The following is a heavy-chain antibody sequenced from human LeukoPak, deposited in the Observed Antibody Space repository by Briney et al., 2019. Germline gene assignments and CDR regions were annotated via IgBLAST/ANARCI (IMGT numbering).Heavy chain of an antibody. J-gene: IGHJ4*02. CDR3: ARSLGKWELGY. Sequence: ASVKVSCKASGYTFTSYYVHWVRQAPGQGLEWMGIINPSSGSTSCAQKFQGRVTMTRDTSTSTVYMELSSLRSEDTAVYYCARSLGKWELGYWGQGTLVTVSS. V-gene: IGHV1-46*01. D-gene: IGHD1-26*01. CDR2: INPSSGST. CDR1: GYTFTSYY.